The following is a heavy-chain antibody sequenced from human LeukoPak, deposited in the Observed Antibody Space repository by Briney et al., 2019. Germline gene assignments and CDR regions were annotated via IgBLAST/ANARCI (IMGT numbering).Heavy chain of an antibody. CDR1: GFTFSSYE. D-gene: IGHD6-13*01. V-gene: IGHV3-48*03. CDR2: ISSSGSTI. Sequence: GGSLRLSCAASGFTFSSYEMNWVRQAPGKGLEWVSYISSSGSTIYYADSVKGRFTISRDNAKNSLYLQMNSLRAEDTAVYYCARVGGYSSSWPLDYWGQGTLVTVSS. CDR3: ARVGGYSSSWPLDY. J-gene: IGHJ4*02.